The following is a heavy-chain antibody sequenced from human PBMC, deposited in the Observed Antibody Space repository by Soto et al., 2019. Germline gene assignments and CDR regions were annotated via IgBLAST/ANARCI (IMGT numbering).Heavy chain of an antibody. CDR1: GFTFSVYW. J-gene: IGHJ6*02. CDR2: IDGDGSTT. CDR3: ARPGYSNYGPGVDV. V-gene: IGHV3-74*01. D-gene: IGHD4-4*01. Sequence: EVQLVESGGGLVQPGGSLRLSCAASGFTFSVYWMHWVRQAPGKGLVWVSRIDGDGSTTSYADSVKGRFTISRDNAKSRLYLQMNSLRAEDTAVYYCARPGYSNYGPGVDVWGQGTTVTVSS.